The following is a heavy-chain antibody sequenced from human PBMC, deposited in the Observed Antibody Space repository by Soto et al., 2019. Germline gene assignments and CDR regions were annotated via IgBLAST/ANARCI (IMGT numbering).Heavy chain of an antibody. D-gene: IGHD3-3*01. Sequence: GSLRLSCAASGFTFSSYGMPWVRQAPGKGLEWVAVIWYDGSNKSYADSVKGRFTISRDNSKNTLYLQMNSLRAEDTAVYYCARAPNYDFWSGLYYYYYYGMDVWGQGTTVTVSS. CDR2: IWYDGSNK. CDR1: GFTFSSYG. J-gene: IGHJ6*02. V-gene: IGHV3-33*01. CDR3: ARAPNYDFWSGLYYYYYYGMDV.